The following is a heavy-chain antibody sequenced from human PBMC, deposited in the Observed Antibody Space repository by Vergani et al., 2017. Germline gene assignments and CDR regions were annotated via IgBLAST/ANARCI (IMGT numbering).Heavy chain of an antibody. CDR3: AISLYYYDSSGYYAPFDY. V-gene: IGHV3-30*03. J-gene: IGHJ4*02. D-gene: IGHD3-22*01. Sequence: QVQLVESGGGVVQPGRSLRLSCAASGFTFSSYGMHWVRQAPGKGLEWVAVISYDGSNKYYADSVKGRFTISRDNSKNTLYLRMNSLRAEDTAVYYCAISLYYYDSSGYYAPFDYWGQGTLVTVSS. CDR1: GFTFSSYG. CDR2: ISYDGSNK.